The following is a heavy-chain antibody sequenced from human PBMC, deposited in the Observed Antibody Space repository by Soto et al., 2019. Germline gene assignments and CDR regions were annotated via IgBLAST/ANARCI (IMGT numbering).Heavy chain of an antibody. J-gene: IGHJ6*02. CDR3: ARADYYGSGHRYGMDV. Sequence: ASVKVSCKASGYTFTSYGISWVRQAPGQGLEWMGWISAYNGNTNYAQKLQGRVTMTTDTSTSTAYMELRSLRSDDTAVYYCARADYYGSGHRYGMDVWGQGTTVTVSS. V-gene: IGHV1-18*01. CDR1: GYTFTSYG. D-gene: IGHD3-10*01. CDR2: ISAYNGNT.